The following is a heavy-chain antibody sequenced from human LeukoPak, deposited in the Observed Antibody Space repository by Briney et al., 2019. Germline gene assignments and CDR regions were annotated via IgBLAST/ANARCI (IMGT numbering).Heavy chain of an antibody. Sequence: PSETLSLTCTVSGGSISSYYWSWIRQPPGKGLEWIGYIYYSGSTNYNPSLKSRVTISVDTSKNQFSLKLSSVTAADTAVYYCARRDIVATKGAFDIWGQGTMVTVSS. D-gene: IGHD5-12*01. J-gene: IGHJ3*02. CDR1: GGSISSYY. CDR3: ARRDIVATKGAFDI. CDR2: IYYSGST. V-gene: IGHV4-59*08.